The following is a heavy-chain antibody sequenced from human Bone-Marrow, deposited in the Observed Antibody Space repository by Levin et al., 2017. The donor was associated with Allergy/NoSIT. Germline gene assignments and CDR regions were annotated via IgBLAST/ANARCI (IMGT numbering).Heavy chain of an antibody. CDR2: IYYSGST. J-gene: IGHJ4*02. V-gene: IGHV4-39*01. CDR3: ARHVRTNSWVTMIVVAIHGEFDY. D-gene: IGHD3-22*01. CDR1: GGSISSSSYY. Sequence: SETLSLTCTVSGGSISSSSYYWGWIRQPPGKGLEWIGSIYYSGSTYYNPSLKSRVTISVDTSKNQFSLKLSSVTAADTAVYYCARHVRTNSWVTMIVVAIHGEFDYWGQGTLVTVSS.